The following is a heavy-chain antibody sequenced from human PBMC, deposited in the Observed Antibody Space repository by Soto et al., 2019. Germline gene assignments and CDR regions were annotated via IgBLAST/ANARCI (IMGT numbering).Heavy chain of an antibody. V-gene: IGHV3-48*02. CDR1: GFTFSSYS. D-gene: IGHD3-3*01. CDR3: ARRFLEWLPPGFDY. Sequence: EVQLVESGGGLVQPGGSLRLSCVASGFTFSSYSMNWVRQAPGKGLEWVSYISSSSSTIYYADSVKGRFTISRDNAKNSLYLQMNSLRDEDTAVYYCARRFLEWLPPGFDYWGQGTLVTVSS. J-gene: IGHJ4*02. CDR2: ISSSSSTI.